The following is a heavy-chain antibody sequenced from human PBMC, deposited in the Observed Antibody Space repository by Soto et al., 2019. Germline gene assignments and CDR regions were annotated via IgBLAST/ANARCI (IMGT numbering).Heavy chain of an antibody. CDR3: ARKAGTAMVFDY. J-gene: IGHJ4*02. D-gene: IGHD5-18*01. CDR1: GGSISSSSYY. CDR2: IYYSGST. Sequence: SETLSLPCTVSGGSISSSSYYWGWIRQPPGKGLEWIGSIYYSGSTYYNPSLKSRVTISVDTSKNQFSLKLSSVTAADTAVYYCARKAGTAMVFDYWGQGTLVAVSS. V-gene: IGHV4-39*01.